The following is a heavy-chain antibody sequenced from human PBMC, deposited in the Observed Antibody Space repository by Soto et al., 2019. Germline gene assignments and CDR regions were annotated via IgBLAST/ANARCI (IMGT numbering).Heavy chain of an antibody. CDR1: GFTFSRYA. Sequence: LRLSCAASGFTFSRYAMNWVRQAPGKGLEWVSTITGSGDSTYYADSVKGRFTISRDNSKNTLYLQMNSLRAEDTAVYYCARDQGLFHDFWRNYYGMDVWGQGTTVTVSS. V-gene: IGHV3-23*01. CDR2: ITGSGDST. CDR3: ARDQGLFHDFWRNYYGMDV. J-gene: IGHJ6*02. D-gene: IGHD3-3*01.